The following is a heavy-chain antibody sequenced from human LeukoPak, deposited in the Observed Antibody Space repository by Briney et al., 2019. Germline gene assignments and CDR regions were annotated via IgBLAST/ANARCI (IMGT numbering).Heavy chain of an antibody. D-gene: IGHD2-2*01. V-gene: IGHV1-18*03. CDR2: ISGHAGNT. CDR1: GYTFTAYG. CDR3: ARSRCSGSTNCYWFFFFDY. Sequence: GASVKVSCKTSGYTFTAYGITWVRQAPGQGLEWMGWISGHAGNTDYSQKFQGRVTLTTDTSTSTAYMELTTLRSDDMAVYYCARSRCSGSTNCYWFFFFDYWGQGTSVIVSS. J-gene: IGHJ4*02.